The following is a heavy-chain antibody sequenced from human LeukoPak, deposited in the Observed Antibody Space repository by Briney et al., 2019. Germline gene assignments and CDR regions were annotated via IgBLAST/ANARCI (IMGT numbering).Heavy chain of an antibody. CDR2: IIPILGIA. Sequence: SVKVSCKASGGTFSSYAISWVRQAPGQGLEWMGRIIPILGIANYAQKFQGRVTITADKSTSTAYMELSSLRSEDTAVYYCARDGGTLRRVGETFDPWGQGTLVTVSS. CDR3: ARDGGTLRRVGETFDP. J-gene: IGHJ5*02. D-gene: IGHD1-1*01. CDR1: GGTFSSYA. V-gene: IGHV1-69*04.